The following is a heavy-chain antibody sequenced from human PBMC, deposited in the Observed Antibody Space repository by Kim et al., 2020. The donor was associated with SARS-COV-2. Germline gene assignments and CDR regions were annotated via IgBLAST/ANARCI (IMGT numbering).Heavy chain of an antibody. CDR3: ARGGRGYGSGPDY. D-gene: IGHD3-10*01. V-gene: IGHV3-21*01. CDR2: ISSSSSYI. CDR1: GFTFSSYS. Sequence: GGSLRLSCAASGFTFSSYSMNWVRQAPGKGLEWVSSISSSSSYIYYADSVKGRFTISRDNAKNSLYLQMNSLRAEDTAVYYCARGGRGYGSGPDYWGQGTLVTVSS. J-gene: IGHJ4*02.